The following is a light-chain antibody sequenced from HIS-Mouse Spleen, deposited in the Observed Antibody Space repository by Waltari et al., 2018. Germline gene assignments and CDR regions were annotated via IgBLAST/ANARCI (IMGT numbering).Light chain of an antibody. CDR2: GAS. Sequence: DIVMTQSPDSLAVSLGERATINCKSSQSVLYSSNNKNYLAWYQQKPGQPPKLHLYGASTRESGVPDRFSGSGSGTDFTLTISSLQAEDVAVYYCQQYYSTPSFGPGTKVDIK. CDR1: QSVLYSSNNKNY. V-gene: IGKV4-1*01. CDR3: QQYYSTPS. J-gene: IGKJ3*01.